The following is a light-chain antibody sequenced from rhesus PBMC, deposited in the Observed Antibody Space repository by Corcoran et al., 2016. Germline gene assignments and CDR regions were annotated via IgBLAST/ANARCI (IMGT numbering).Light chain of an antibody. CDR1: QSLSNY. Sequence: DIQMTQSPSSLSASVGDRVTITCQASQSLSNYLNWYQQKPGKIPKLLIYRASSLQSGIPSRFSGSGSGTDFTLSIRSLQPEDFATYYCQQDYSYPLTFGGGTKVELK. V-gene: IGKV1S9*01. J-gene: IGKJ4*01. CDR2: RAS. CDR3: QQDYSYPLT.